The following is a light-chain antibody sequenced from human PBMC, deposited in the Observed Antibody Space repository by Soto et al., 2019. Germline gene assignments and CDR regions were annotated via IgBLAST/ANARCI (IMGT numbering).Light chain of an antibody. V-gene: IGLV2-14*01. CDR2: EVS. Sequence: QSALTQPASVSGSPGQSITISCTGTSSDVGGYNYVSWYQHHPGKAPKLMVYEVSNRPSGVSNLFSGSKSGNTASLTISGLQAEDEADFYCTSYTASSTYVFGTGTKLTVL. CDR3: TSYTASSTYV. J-gene: IGLJ1*01. CDR1: SSDVGGYNY.